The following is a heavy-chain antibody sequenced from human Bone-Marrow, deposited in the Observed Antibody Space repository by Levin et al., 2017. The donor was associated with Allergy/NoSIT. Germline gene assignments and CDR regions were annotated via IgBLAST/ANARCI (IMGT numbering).Heavy chain of an antibody. CDR1: GFDFRDYY. D-gene: IGHD3-16*02. V-gene: IGHV3-7*01. J-gene: IGHJ4*02. CDR2: INKDGSEK. Sequence: GGSLRLSCEASGFDFRDYYMTWVRQAPGKGLEWVANINKDGSEKYYVDSVKGRFTISRDNTKNSVDLQVNSLRAEDMAVYYCANHYWYRFDYWGRGTLVTVSS. CDR3: ANHYWYRFDY.